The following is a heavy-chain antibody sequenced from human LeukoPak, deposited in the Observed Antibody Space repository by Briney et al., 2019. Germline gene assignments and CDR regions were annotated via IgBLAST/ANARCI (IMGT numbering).Heavy chain of an antibody. V-gene: IGHV3-23*01. CDR2: ISGSGHNT. J-gene: IGHJ3*02. CDR1: GFTFNDYA. Sequence: GGSLRLSCAASGFTFNDYAMSWVRQAPGEGLEWVSAISGSGHNTYYADSVTGRFTVSRDNSKNTLYLQMNSLRAEDTAVYYCAKRVDTGGYYYGDAFDIWGQGTMVTVSS. D-gene: IGHD3-22*01. CDR3: AKRVDTGGYYYGDAFDI.